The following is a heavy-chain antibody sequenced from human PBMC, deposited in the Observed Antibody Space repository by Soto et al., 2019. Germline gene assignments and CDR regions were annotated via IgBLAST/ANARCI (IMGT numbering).Heavy chain of an antibody. CDR2: IDPATGNT. D-gene: IGHD5-12*01. V-gene: IGHV1-3*01. Sequence: GASVKVSCKTSGYTFTNYAIHWVRQAPGQGLEWMGWIDPATGNTKYSQNLQGRVTITRDTSATTAYMDLSSLRSEDTAVYYCARNRDGYNYGAFGMWGQGTMVTVSS. J-gene: IGHJ3*02. CDR1: GYTFTNYA. CDR3: ARNRDGYNYGAFGM.